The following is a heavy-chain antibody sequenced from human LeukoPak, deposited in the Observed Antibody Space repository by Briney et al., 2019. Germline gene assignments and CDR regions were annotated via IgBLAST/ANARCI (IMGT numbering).Heavy chain of an antibody. CDR1: GLTFNSYA. V-gene: IGHV3-23*01. J-gene: IGHJ4*02. CDR3: AKSSGASYPRSRIFDF. Sequence: GGSLRLSCEGSGLTFNSYAMNWVRRAPGEGLEWVALVCHVGDERFYADSVRGRFTISRDNSNNMMFLQMNSLRAEDTATYYCAKSSGASYPRSRIFDFWGQGTMVTVSS. D-gene: IGHD2-2*01. CDR2: VCHVGDER.